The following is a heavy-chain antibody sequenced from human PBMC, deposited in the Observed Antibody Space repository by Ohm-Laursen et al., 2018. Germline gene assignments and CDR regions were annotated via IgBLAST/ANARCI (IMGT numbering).Heavy chain of an antibody. J-gene: IGHJ5*02. V-gene: IGHV4-34*01. CDR2: ISHSGGT. CDR3: ARSSGIVAIVTEDNWFDP. D-gene: IGHD3-10*01. Sequence: SQTLSLTCAVSGGSFSGSDWSWIRQSPGKGLEWLGEISHSGGTNYNPSLKSRVTISADTSKNHFSLKMTSVTAADAAVYYCARSSGIVAIVTEDNWFDPWGQGTLVTVSS. CDR1: GGSFSGSD.